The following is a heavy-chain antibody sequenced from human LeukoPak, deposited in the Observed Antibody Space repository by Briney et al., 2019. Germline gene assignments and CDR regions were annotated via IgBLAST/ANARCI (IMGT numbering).Heavy chain of an antibody. Sequence: ASVKISCKVSGYTFTDYYMHWVQQAPGKGLEWMGLVDPEDGETIYAEKFQGRVTITADTSTDTAYMELSSLRPEDTAVYYCATVEPGGIWSGHNWFDPWGQGTLVTVSS. CDR1: GYTFTDYY. J-gene: IGHJ5*02. CDR2: VDPEDGET. D-gene: IGHD3-3*01. CDR3: ATVEPGGIWSGHNWFDP. V-gene: IGHV1-69-2*01.